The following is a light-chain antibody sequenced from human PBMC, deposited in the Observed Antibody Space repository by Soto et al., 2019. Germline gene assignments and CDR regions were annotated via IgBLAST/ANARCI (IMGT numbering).Light chain of an antibody. CDR1: SSDVGVYNF. Sequence: QSVLTQPASVSGSPGQSITISCTGTSSDVGVYNFVSWYQHHPGRAPKLILYEVTIRPSGVSNRFSGSKSGNTASLTISGLQAEDEADYYCSSYTTSSPYVFGSGTKVTVL. CDR2: EVT. CDR3: SSYTTSSPYV. J-gene: IGLJ1*01. V-gene: IGLV2-14*01.